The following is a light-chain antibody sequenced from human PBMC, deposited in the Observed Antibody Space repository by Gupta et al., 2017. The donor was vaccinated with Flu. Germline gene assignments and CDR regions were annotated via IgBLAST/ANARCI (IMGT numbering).Light chain of an antibody. V-gene: IGLV2-14*01. Sequence: SALTQPASVSGSPGPSITISCTGTSSDIGRYNYVSWYQQHPGKGPKLMIYDVNSRPSGVSNRFSGSKSGNTASLTISGRQAEDEADYYCSSYTTSSTWVFGGGTMLTVL. J-gene: IGLJ3*02. CDR1: SSDIGRYNY. CDR3: SSYTTSSTWV. CDR2: DVN.